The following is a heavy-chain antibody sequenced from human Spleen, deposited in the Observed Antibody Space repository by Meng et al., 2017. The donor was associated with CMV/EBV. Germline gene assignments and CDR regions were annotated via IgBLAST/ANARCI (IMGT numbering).Heavy chain of an antibody. CDR1: GYTFTSYY. Sequence: SCKASGYTFTSYYMHWVRQAPGQGLEWMGISNPSGGSTSYAQKFQGRVTMTRDTSTSTVYMELSSLRSEDTAVYYCARALYSGYDFDYWGQGTLVTVSS. V-gene: IGHV1-46*01. D-gene: IGHD5-12*01. CDR3: ARALYSGYDFDY. J-gene: IGHJ4*02. CDR2: SNPSGGST.